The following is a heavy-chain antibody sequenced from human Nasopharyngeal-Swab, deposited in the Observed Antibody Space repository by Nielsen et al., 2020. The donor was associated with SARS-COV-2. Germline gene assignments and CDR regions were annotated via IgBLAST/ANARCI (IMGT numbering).Heavy chain of an antibody. CDR1: GFIFSASA. J-gene: IGHJ4*02. Sequence: GGSLRLSCAASGFIFSASAMHWVRQASGKGLEWVGRIGDKDHNYATTYAASVKGRFTISRDDSKNTAFLQMDSLKTEDTALYYCTTDYYFDYWGQGTLVTVSS. V-gene: IGHV3-73*01. CDR2: IGDKDHNYAT. CDR3: TTDYYFDY.